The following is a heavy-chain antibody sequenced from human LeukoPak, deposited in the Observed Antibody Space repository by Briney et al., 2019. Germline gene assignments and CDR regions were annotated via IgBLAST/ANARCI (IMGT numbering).Heavy chain of an antibody. D-gene: IGHD3-9*01. CDR1: GFTFSSYA. Sequence: GGSLRLSCAASGFTFSSYAMHWVRQAPGKGLEWVAVISYDGSNKYYADSVKGRFTISRDNSKNTLYLQMNSLRAEDTAVYYCATYYDILTGYRFDYWGQGTLVTVSS. CDR2: ISYDGSNK. J-gene: IGHJ4*02. V-gene: IGHV3-30*04. CDR3: ATYYDILTGYRFDY.